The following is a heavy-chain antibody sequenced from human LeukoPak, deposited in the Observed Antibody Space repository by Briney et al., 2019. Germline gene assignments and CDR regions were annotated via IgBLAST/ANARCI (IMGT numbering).Heavy chain of an antibody. CDR1: GYRFTSYR. CDR3: GMSGDRVPLQDDVFDV. J-gene: IGHJ3*01. D-gene: IGHD1-26*01. CDR2: IYPGDSGP. Sequence: GESLKIPCKVSGYRFTSYRIGWVRQMPGKGLEWMGIIYPGDSGPTYSPSFQGQVTISVDKSINTAYLQWSSLQASDTAMYYCGMSGDRVPLQDDVFDVWGQGTMVTVST. V-gene: IGHV5-51*01.